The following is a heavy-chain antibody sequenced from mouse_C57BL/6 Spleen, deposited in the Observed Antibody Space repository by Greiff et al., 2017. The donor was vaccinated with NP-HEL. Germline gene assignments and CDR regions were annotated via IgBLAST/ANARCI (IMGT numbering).Heavy chain of an antibody. CDR2: ISSCSSTI. Sequence: EVKLVESGGGLVKPGGSLKLSCAASGFTFSDSGMHWVRQAPEQGLAWVAYISSCSSTIYYADTVKGRFTISRDNAKNTLFLQMTSLRSEDTAMYYCARDYYGSSWGYFDYWGQGTTLTVSS. D-gene: IGHD1-1*01. V-gene: IGHV5-17*01. J-gene: IGHJ2*01. CDR3: ARDYYGSSWGYFDY. CDR1: GFTFSDSG.